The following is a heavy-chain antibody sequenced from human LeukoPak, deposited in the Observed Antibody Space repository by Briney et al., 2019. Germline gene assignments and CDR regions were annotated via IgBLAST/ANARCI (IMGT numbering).Heavy chain of an antibody. CDR2: ISSSSSYI. CDR1: GFTFSSYG. D-gene: IGHD3-10*01. V-gene: IGHV3-21*01. CDR3: ARALDRGVIFAFDY. Sequence: GGSLRLSCAASGFTFSSYGMHWVRQAPGKGLEWVSSISSSSSYIYYADSVKGRFTISRDNAKNSLHLQMNSLRAEDTAVYYCARALDRGVIFAFDYWGQGTLVTVSS. J-gene: IGHJ4*02.